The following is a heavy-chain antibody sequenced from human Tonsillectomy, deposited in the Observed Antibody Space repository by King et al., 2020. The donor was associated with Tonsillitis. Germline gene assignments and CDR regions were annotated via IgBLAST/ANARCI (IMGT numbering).Heavy chain of an antibody. CDR1: GFTSNTYA. J-gene: IGHJ6*02. Sequence: VQLVESGGGLVQPGGSLRLSCAASGFTSNTYAMSWVRQAPGKGLEWVSAISGSGGGTYYADSVKGRFTISRDSSKNTLCLQMNSLRAEDTAVYYCAKFALITMVRDLRPSYGMDVWGQGTTVTVSS. D-gene: IGHD3-10*01. V-gene: IGHV3-23*04. CDR2: ISGSGGGT. CDR3: AKFALITMVRDLRPSYGMDV.